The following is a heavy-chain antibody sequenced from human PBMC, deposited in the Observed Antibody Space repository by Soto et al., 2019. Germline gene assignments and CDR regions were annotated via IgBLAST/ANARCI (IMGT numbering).Heavy chain of an antibody. CDR2: IIPIFGTA. CDR3: ARVRGEDYYYGMDV. CDR1: GGTFSSYA. V-gene: IGHV1-69*06. D-gene: IGHD3-10*01. Sequence: SVKVSCKASGGTFSSYAISWVRQAPGQGLEWMGGIIPIFGTANYAQRFQGRVTITADKSTSTAYMELSSLRSEDTAVYYCARVRGEDYYYGMDVWGQGTTVTVSS. J-gene: IGHJ6*02.